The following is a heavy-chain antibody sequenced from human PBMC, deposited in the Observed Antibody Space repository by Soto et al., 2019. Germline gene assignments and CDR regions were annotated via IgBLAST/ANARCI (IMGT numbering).Heavy chain of an antibody. J-gene: IGHJ6*02. D-gene: IGHD4-17*01. Sequence: ASVKVSCKASGYTFTSYYMHWVRQAPGQGLEWMGIINPSGGSTSYAQKFQGRVTMTRDTSTSTVYMELSSLRSEDTAVYYCARDLGPTVTTYYYYYGMDVWGQGTTVTVSS. V-gene: IGHV1-46*03. CDR3: ARDLGPTVTTYYYYYGMDV. CDR1: GYTFTSYY. CDR2: INPSGGST.